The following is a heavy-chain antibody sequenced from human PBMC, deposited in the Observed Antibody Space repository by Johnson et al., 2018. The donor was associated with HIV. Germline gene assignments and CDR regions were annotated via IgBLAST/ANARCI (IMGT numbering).Heavy chain of an antibody. Sequence: VQVVESGGGVVQPGGPLRLSCAASGFTFSSYWMSWVRQAPGKGLEWVANIKQDGSEKYYVDSVKGRFTISRDNSKNTLYLQMNSLRAEDTAVYYCATSMGATALAFDIWGQGTMVTVSS. D-gene: IGHD1-26*01. CDR2: IKQDGSEK. J-gene: IGHJ3*02. V-gene: IGHV3-7*02. CDR3: ATSMGATALAFDI. CDR1: GFTFSSYW.